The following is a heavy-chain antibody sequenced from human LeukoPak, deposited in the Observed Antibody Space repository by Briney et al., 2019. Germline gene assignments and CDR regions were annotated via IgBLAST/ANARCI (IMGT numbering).Heavy chain of an antibody. CDR2: TSGSGGST. D-gene: IGHD6-13*01. J-gene: IGHJ4*02. Sequence: GGTLRLSCAASGFTFSSYAMSWVRQAPGKGLEWVSATSGSGGSTYYADSVKGRFTISRDNSTNTLYLQMKSLRAEDTAVYCCAKDRPIAAAWEDYWGQGTLVTVSS. V-gene: IGHV3-23*01. CDR1: GFTFSSYA. CDR3: AKDRPIAAAWEDY.